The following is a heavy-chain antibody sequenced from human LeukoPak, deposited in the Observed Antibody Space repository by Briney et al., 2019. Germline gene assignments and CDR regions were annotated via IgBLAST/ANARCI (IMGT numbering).Heavy chain of an antibody. Sequence: GGSLRLSCAASGFTFSSYSMNWVRQAPGKGLEWVSSISGSNSYIYYADSVKGRFTISRDNAKNSLYLQMNSLRAEDTAVYYCARGELVVVPAAISYYYYMDVWGKGTTVTVSS. CDR1: GFTFSSYS. CDR3: ARGELVVVPAAISYYYYMDV. J-gene: IGHJ6*03. CDR2: ISGSNSYI. V-gene: IGHV3-21*01. D-gene: IGHD2-2*01.